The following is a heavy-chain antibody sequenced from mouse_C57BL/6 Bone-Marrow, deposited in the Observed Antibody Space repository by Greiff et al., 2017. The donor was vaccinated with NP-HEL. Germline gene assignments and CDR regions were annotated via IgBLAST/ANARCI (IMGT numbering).Heavy chain of an antibody. Sequence: QVQLQQSGAELARPGASVKLSCKASGYTFTSYGISWVKQRTGQGLEWIGEIYPRSGNTYYNEKFKGKATLTADKSSSTAYMELRSLTSEDSAVYFCARYPYGSSYVGYWGQGTTRTVSS. CDR3: ARYPYGSSYVGY. J-gene: IGHJ2*01. D-gene: IGHD1-1*01. V-gene: IGHV1-81*01. CDR1: GYTFTSYG. CDR2: IYPRSGNT.